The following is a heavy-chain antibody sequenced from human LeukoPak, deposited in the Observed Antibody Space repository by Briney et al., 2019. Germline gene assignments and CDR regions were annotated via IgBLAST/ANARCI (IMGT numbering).Heavy chain of an antibody. V-gene: IGHV4-4*02. D-gene: IGHD3-22*01. J-gene: IGHJ4*02. CDR2: IYHSGST. CDR1: GGSISSGNW. CDR3: ARVSSRRLPPSYSYDRRNCFDY. Sequence: PSETLSLTCAVSGGSISSGNWWSWVRQPPGKGLEWIGEIYHSGSTNYNPSLKSRVTISVDTSKNQFSLKLSSVTAADTAVYYCARVSSRRLPPSYSYDRRNCFDYWGQGTLVTVSS.